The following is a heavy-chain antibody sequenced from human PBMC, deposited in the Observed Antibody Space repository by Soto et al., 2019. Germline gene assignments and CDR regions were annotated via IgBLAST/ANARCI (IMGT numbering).Heavy chain of an antibody. D-gene: IGHD1-26*01. J-gene: IGHJ4*02. Sequence: ASVKVSCKASGYTFTSYYMHWVRQAPGQGLEWMGIINPSGGSTSYAQRFRGRVTMTRDTSTSTVYMELSSLRSEDTAVYYCARALHSGSYLGDFDYWGQGTLVTVSS. V-gene: IGHV1-46*01. CDR1: GYTFTSYY. CDR3: ARALHSGSYLGDFDY. CDR2: INPSGGST.